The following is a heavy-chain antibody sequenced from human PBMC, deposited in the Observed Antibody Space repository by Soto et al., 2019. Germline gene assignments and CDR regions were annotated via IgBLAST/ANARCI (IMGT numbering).Heavy chain of an antibody. CDR3: ASIAAAGPPYYYYGMDV. CDR1: GFTVSSYS. CDR2: ISSSSSTI. J-gene: IGHJ6*02. V-gene: IGHV3-48*01. D-gene: IGHD6-13*01. Sequence: PGGSLRLSCAASGFTVSSYSMNWVRQAPGKGLEWVSYISSSSSTIYYADSVKGRFTISRDNAKNSLYLQMNSLRAEDTAVYYCASIAAAGPPYYYYGMDVWGQGTTVTVSS.